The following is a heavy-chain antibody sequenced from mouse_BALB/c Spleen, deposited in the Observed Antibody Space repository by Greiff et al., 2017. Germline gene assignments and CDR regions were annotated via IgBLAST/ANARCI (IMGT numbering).Heavy chain of an antibody. CDR1: GFSLSRYS. V-gene: IGHV2-6-4*01. Sequence: VQVVESGPGLVAPSQSLSITCTVSGFSLSRYSVHWVRQPPGKGLEWLGMIWGGGSTDYNSALKSRLSISKDNSKSQVFLKMNSLQTDDTAMYYCARQEKSMITAWFAYWGQGTLVTVSA. CDR3: ARQEKSMITAWFAY. CDR2: IWGGGST. D-gene: IGHD2-4*01. J-gene: IGHJ3*01.